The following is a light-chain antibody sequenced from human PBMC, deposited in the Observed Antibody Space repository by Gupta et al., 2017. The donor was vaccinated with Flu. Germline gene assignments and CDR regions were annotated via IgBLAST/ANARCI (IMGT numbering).Light chain of an antibody. Sequence: ATLPLSPGERATLSCRASQSVSRYLAWYQQKPGQAPRRLIYDASNRATGTPARFSGSGSGTDFTLTISSLEPEDFAVYYCQQRSNWPPYTFGQGTKLQIK. V-gene: IGKV3-11*01. CDR1: QSVSRY. J-gene: IGKJ2*01. CDR2: DAS. CDR3: QQRSNWPPYT.